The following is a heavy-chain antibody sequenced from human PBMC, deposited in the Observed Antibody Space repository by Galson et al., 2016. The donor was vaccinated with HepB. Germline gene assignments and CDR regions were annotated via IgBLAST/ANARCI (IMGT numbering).Heavy chain of an antibody. J-gene: IGHJ4*02. D-gene: IGHD6-13*01. Sequence: SLRLSCAASGFSFSSSWMHWARQAPGKGLVWVSRIDRYGSSTGYADSVKGRFTISRDNAKNTLFLHMNSLRVEDTAVYYCASRGSSLYIGWGQGTLVTVSS. CDR3: ASRGSSLYIG. CDR2: IDRYGSST. V-gene: IGHV3-74*01. CDR1: GFSFSSSW.